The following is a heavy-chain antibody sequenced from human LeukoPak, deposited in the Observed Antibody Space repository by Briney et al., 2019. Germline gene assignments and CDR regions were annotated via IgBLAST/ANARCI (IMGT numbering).Heavy chain of an antibody. Sequence: GRSLRLSCAASGFTFSSYGMHWVRQAPGKGLEWVAVIWYDGSNKYYADSVKGRFTISRDNSKNTLYLQMNSLRAEDTAVYYCARAPSGAYCSASSCGYLAYWGQGTLVTASS. J-gene: IGHJ4*02. V-gene: IGHV3-33*01. CDR3: ARAPSGAYCSASSCGYLAY. CDR1: GFTFSSYG. D-gene: IGHD2-15*01. CDR2: IWYDGSNK.